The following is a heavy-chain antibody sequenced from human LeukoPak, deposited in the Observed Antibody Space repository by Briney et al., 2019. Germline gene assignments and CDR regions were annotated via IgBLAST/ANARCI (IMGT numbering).Heavy chain of an antibody. CDR2: IYSGGST. Sequence: PGGSLRLSCAASGFTVSSNYMSWVRQAPGKGLEWVSVIYSGGSTYYADSVKGRFTISRDNSKNTLYLQMNSLRAEDTAVYYCARGRGSSGWLYYFDYWGQGTLVIVSS. D-gene: IGHD6-19*01. J-gene: IGHJ4*02. V-gene: IGHV3-53*01. CDR1: GFTVSSNY. CDR3: ARGRGSSGWLYYFDY.